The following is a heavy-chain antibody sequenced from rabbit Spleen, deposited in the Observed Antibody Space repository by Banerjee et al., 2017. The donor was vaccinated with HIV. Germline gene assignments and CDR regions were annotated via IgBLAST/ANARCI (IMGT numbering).Heavy chain of an antibody. Sequence: QEQLKESGGDLVKPGASLTLTCTASGVSFSYSSYICWVRQAPGKGLEWIACIDAGSTGFTYFATWAKGRFTISKTSSTTVTLQMTRLTAADTATYFCARAAGYGYVWNLWGQGTLVTVS. CDR3: ARAAGYGYVWNL. CDR2: IDAGSTGFT. V-gene: IGHV1S45*01. CDR1: GVSFSYSSY. D-gene: IGHD6-1*01. J-gene: IGHJ4*01.